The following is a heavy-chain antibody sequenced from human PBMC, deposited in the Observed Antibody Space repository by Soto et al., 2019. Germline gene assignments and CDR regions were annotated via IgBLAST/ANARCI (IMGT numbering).Heavy chain of an antibody. CDR3: AREGQNGYRLGP. Sequence: QVQLQESGPGLANPSGTLSLTCAVCGDSISSGNWWSWVRQPPGEGLEWVGEIHRSGGTNYNPSLESRVTISADQSKNQFSLELRYVTAADTAFYYCAREGQNGYRLGPWGQGALVTVSS. CDR2: IHRSGGT. CDR1: GDSISSGNW. J-gene: IGHJ5*02. V-gene: IGHV4-4*02. D-gene: IGHD5-12*01.